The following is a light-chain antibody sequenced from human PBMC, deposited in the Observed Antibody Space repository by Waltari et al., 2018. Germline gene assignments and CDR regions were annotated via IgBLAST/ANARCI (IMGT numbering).Light chain of an antibody. CDR1: QNIATF. Sequence: DIQMTQSPSSLSASVGDKVTITCRASQNIATFLNWFQHRPGQAPDLLIYGASTLHRGVPSRFTGSGSGTEFTLTISSVQPGDFATYYCQDYNSYTFGQGTKVEVK. CDR2: GAS. CDR3: QDYNSYT. J-gene: IGKJ1*01. V-gene: IGKV1-39*01.